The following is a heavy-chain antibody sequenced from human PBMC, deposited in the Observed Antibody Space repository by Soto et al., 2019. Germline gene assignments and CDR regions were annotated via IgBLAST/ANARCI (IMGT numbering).Heavy chain of an antibody. J-gene: IGHJ5*02. V-gene: IGHV3-21*01. CDR1: GFTFISYS. CDR3: ARDRFDP. Sequence: PGWSLRLSCASSGFTFISYSMNWVRQAPGKGLEWVSSISSSSSYIYYADSLKGRFTISRDNAKNSLYLQMNSLRAEDTAVYYCARDRFDPWGQGTLVTVSS. CDR2: ISSSSSYI.